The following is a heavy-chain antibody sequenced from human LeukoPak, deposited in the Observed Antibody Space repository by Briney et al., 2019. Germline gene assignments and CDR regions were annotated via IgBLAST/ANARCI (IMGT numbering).Heavy chain of an antibody. CDR3: ARPLAAAGEYFQH. Sequence: SETLSLTCTVSGGSISSSSYYWGWIRQPPGKGLEWIGSIYYSGSTYYNPSLKSRVTISLDTSKNQFSLKLSSVTAADTAVYYCARPLAAAGEYFQHWGQGTLVTVSS. CDR1: GGSISSSSYY. J-gene: IGHJ1*01. CDR2: IYYSGST. V-gene: IGHV4-39*01. D-gene: IGHD6-13*01.